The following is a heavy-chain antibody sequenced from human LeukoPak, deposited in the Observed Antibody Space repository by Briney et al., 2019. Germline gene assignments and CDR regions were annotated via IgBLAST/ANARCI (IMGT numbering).Heavy chain of an antibody. V-gene: IGHV3-15*01. Sequence: TTGGSLRLSCAASGFTFSNAWMSWVRQAPGKGLEWAGRIKSKTGGGTTDYAAPVKGRFTISRDDSKDTLYLQMNSLRTEDTAVYYCKGSGYSYGVAFDIWGQGTMVTVSS. CDR3: KGSGYSYGVAFDI. CDR1: GFTFSNAW. D-gene: IGHD5-18*01. J-gene: IGHJ3*02. CDR2: IKSKTGGGTT.